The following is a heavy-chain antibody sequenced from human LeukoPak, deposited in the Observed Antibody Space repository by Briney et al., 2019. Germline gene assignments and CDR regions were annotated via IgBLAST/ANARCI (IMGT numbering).Heavy chain of an antibody. CDR1: GFTFSSYE. J-gene: IGHJ4*02. V-gene: IGHV3-48*03. Sequence: GGSLRLSCAASGFTFSSYEMNWVRQAPGKGLEWVSYISSSGSTIYYADSVKGRFTISRDNAKNSLYLQMNSLRAEDTAVYYCTRDSSNYYGSGSYDPAFDYWGQGTLVTVSS. CDR3: TRDSSNYYGSGSYDPAFDY. D-gene: IGHD3-10*01. CDR2: ISSSGSTI.